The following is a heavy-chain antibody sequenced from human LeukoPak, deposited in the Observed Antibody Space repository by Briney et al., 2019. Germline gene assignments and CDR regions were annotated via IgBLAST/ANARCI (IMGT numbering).Heavy chain of an antibody. V-gene: IGHV1-18*01. CDR3: ARARADYYYYGMDV. Sequence: ASVKVPCKASGYTFTSYGISWVRQAPGQGLEWVGWISAYNGNTNYAQKLQGRVTMTTDTSTSTGYMDLRGLRSDDTAVYYCARARADYYYYGMDVWGQGTTVTVPS. CDR1: GYTFTSYG. J-gene: IGHJ6*02. CDR2: ISAYNGNT.